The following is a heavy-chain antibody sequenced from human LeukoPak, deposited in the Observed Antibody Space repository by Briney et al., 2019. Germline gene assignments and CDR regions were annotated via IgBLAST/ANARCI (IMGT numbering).Heavy chain of an antibody. CDR2: MNPNSGHS. V-gene: IGHV1-8*01. D-gene: IGHD2-21*01. Sequence: ASVKVSCKASGYTFTSYDINWVRQATGQGLEWVGWMNPNSGHSGYAQNFQGRVTMTRNTSISAAYMELSSLRAEDTAVYYCASVNGDGAEYFQHWGQGTLVTVSS. CDR3: ASVNGDGAEYFQH. J-gene: IGHJ1*01. CDR1: GYTFTSYD.